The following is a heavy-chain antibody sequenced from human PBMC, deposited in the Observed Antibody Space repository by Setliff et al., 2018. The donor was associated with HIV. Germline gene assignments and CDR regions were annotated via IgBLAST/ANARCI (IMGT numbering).Heavy chain of an antibody. Sequence: GESLKISCAASGFTFSPYWMHWVRQAPGKGLVWVSRINSDGTSTTYADSVKGRFTISRDDAKNSLYLQMHSLRVEDTAVYYCASIELAAMVPVDYWGQGTLVTVSS. V-gene: IGHV3-74*03. CDR3: ASIELAAMVPVDY. J-gene: IGHJ4*02. CDR2: INSDGTST. CDR1: GFTFSPYW. D-gene: IGHD5-18*01.